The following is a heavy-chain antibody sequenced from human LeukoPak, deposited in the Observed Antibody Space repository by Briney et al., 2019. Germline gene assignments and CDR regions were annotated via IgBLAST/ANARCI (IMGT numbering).Heavy chain of an antibody. CDR3: ARVPATALYYYYGMDV. D-gene: IGHD2-2*01. J-gene: IGHJ6*02. V-gene: IGHV4-59*01. CDR2: IYYSGST. CDR1: GGSISSYY. Sequence: SETLSLTCTVSGGSISSYYWSWIRQPPGKGLEWIGYIYYSGSTNYNPSLKSRVTISVDTSKNQFSLKLSSVTAADTAVYYCARVPATALYYYYGMDVWGQGTTVTVSS.